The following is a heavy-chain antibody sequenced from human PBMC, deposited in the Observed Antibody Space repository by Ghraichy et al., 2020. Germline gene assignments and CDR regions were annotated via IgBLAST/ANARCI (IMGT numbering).Heavy chain of an antibody. CDR2: ITDSSSTI. Sequence: SCAASGFTFSTYSMNWVRQAPGKGLEWVSYITDSSSTITHADSVKGRFTISRDNARNSLYLQMNSLRDEDTAVYYCARMFCTNGVCYDAFDIWGQGTMVTVSS. CDR3: ARMFCTNGVCYDAFDI. J-gene: IGHJ3*02. V-gene: IGHV3-48*02. CDR1: GFTFSTYS. D-gene: IGHD2-8*01.